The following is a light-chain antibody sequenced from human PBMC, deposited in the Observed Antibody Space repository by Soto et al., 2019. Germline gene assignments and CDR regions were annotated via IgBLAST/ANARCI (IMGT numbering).Light chain of an antibody. CDR2: GAS. J-gene: IGKJ2*01. Sequence: ENVLTQSPGTLSLSPGERATLSCRASQSISSNFLAWYQQKSGQAPRLLIYGASNKIPGIPDRFSGSGSGTDFILTISRLEPEDFAVYYCQQYGSSYTFGQGTKLEIK. CDR1: QSISSNF. V-gene: IGKV3-20*01. CDR3: QQYGSSYT.